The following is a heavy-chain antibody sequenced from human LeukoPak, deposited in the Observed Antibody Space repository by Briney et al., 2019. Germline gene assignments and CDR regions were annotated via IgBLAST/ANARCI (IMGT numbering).Heavy chain of an antibody. CDR1: GGSISSSSYY. CDR3: ARLEGEMATIAPTSFDY. D-gene: IGHD5-24*01. Sequence: SETLSLTCTVSGGSISSSSYYWGWIRQPPGKGLEWIGSIYYSGSTYYNPSLKSRVTISVDTSKNQFSLKLSSVTAADTAAYYCARLEGEMATIAPTSFDYWGQGTLVTVSS. CDR2: IYYSGST. V-gene: IGHV4-39*01. J-gene: IGHJ4*02.